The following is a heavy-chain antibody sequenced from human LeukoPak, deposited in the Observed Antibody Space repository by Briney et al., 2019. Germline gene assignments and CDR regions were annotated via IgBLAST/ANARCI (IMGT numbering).Heavy chain of an antibody. CDR2: ISGSGGST. V-gene: IGHV3-23*01. Sequence: GGSLRLSCAASGFTFSSYAMSWVRQAPGKGLEWVSAISGSGGSTYYADSVKGRFTTSRDNSKNTLYLQMDSLRAEDTAVYYCARDIVLMVYAYFDYWGQGTLVTVSS. J-gene: IGHJ4*02. D-gene: IGHD2-8*01. CDR1: GFTFSSYA. CDR3: ARDIVLMVYAYFDY.